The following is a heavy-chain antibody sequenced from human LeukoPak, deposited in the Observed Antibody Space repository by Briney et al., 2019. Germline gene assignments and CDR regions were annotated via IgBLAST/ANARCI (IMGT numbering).Heavy chain of an antibody. Sequence: ETLSLTCAVYGGSFSGYYWCWVRQAPGKGLEWVASIKQDGSEKYYVHSVKGRFTISRDNAKNSLYLQMNSLRAEDTAVYYCARDELLWFGELSNFDYWGQGTLVTVSS. D-gene: IGHD3-10*01. J-gene: IGHJ4*02. CDR2: IKQDGSEK. CDR3: ARDELLWFGELSNFDY. CDR1: GGSFSGYY. V-gene: IGHV3-7*01.